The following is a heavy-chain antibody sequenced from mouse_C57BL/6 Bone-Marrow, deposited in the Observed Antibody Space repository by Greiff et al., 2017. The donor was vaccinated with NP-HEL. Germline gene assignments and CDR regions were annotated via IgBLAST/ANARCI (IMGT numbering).Heavy chain of an antibody. CDR2: INPSSGYT. J-gene: IGHJ2*01. CDR1: GYTFTSYT. CDR3: ARDDYDYY. D-gene: IGHD2-4*01. V-gene: IGHV1-4*01. Sequence: VKLQESGAELARPGASVKMSCKASGYTFTSYTMHWVKQRPGQGLEWIGYINPSSGYTKYNQKFKDKATLTADKSSSTAYMQLSSLTSEDSAVYYCARDDYDYYWGQGTTLTVSS.